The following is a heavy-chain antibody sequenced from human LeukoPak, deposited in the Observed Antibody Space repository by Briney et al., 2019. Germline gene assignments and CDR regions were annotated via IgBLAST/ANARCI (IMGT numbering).Heavy chain of an antibody. J-gene: IGHJ3*02. CDR1: GGSISSYY. CDR3: ARDRYDSSGYRDAFDI. V-gene: IGHV4-59*01. D-gene: IGHD3-22*01. CDR2: IYYSGST. Sequence: SETLSLTCTVSGGSISSYYWSWIRQPPGKGLEWIGYIYYSGSTNYNPSLKSRVTMSVDTSKNQFSLKLSSVTAADTAVYYCARDRYDSSGYRDAFDIWGQGTMVTVSS.